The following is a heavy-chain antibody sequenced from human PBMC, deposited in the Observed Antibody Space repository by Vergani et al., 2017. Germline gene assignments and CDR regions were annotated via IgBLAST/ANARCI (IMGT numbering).Heavy chain of an antibody. D-gene: IGHD2-15*01. CDR1: GFTFNRYG. V-gene: IGHV3-30*02. J-gene: IGHJ4*02. Sequence: QVQLVQSGGGVVQPGGSLRLSCVASGFTFNRYGMQWVRQAPGKGLEWVAYVLFDGSNEYYADSVKGRFIVSRDNSNDALYLQMNSLRTDDTAVYYCARDLAYCSEGSCALWGQGSVVTVSS. CDR3: ARDLAYCSEGSCAL. CDR2: VLFDGSNE.